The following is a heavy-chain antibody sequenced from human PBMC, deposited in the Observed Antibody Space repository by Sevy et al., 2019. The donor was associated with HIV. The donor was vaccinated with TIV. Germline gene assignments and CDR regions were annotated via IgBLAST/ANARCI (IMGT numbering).Heavy chain of an antibody. Sequence: GGSLRLSCAASGFTFSSHGMHWVRRAPGKGLEWVGLISFDGNKRYYPDSVKGRFTISRDNSKNTLYLQMNGLRAEDTAVYYWAKGEGYCSGGSCNPGVPWGQGPLVTVSS. CDR1: GFTFSSHG. J-gene: IGHJ5*02. D-gene: IGHD2-15*01. CDR3: AKGEGYCSGGSCNPGVP. CDR2: ISFDGNKR. V-gene: IGHV3-30*18.